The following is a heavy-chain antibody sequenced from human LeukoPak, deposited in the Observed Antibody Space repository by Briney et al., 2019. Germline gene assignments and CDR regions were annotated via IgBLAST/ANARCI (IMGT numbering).Heavy chain of an antibody. CDR2: INPNSGGT. CDR1: GYTFTGYY. CDR3: AREEVRGGNYYYGMDV. D-gene: IGHD3-10*01. Sequence: ASVKVSCKASGYTFTGYYMHWVRQAPGQGLEWMGWINPNSGGTNYAQKFQGRVTMTRDTSISTAYMELSRLRSDDTAVYYCAREEVRGGNYYYGMDVWGQGTTVTVSS. J-gene: IGHJ6*02. V-gene: IGHV1-2*02.